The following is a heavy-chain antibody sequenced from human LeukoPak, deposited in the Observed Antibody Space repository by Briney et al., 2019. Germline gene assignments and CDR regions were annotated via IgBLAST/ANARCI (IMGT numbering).Heavy chain of an antibody. Sequence: GGSLRLSCAASGFTVSSNYMSWVRQAPGKGLEWVSVIYSGGSTYYADSVKGRFTISRDNSKNTLYLQMNSLRAEDTAVYYCAKVAGVTTYYYYMDVWGKGTTVTVSS. CDR3: AKVAGVTTYYYYMDV. D-gene: IGHD4-17*01. CDR1: GFTVSSNY. J-gene: IGHJ6*03. V-gene: IGHV3-53*05. CDR2: IYSGGST.